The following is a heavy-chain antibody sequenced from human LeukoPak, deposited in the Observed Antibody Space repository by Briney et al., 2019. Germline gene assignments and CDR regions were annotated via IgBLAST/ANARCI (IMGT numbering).Heavy chain of an antibody. J-gene: IGHJ6*02. V-gene: IGHV1-8*01. CDR3: ARRLELPYYYYGMDV. CDR1: GYTFTSYD. Sequence: ASVKVSCKASGYTFTSYDINWVRQATGQGLEWMGWMNPNSGNTGYAQKFQGRVTMTRNTSTSTAYMELSSLRSEDTAVYYCARRLELPYYYYGMDVWGQGTTVTVSS. D-gene: IGHD3-10*01. CDR2: MNPNSGNT.